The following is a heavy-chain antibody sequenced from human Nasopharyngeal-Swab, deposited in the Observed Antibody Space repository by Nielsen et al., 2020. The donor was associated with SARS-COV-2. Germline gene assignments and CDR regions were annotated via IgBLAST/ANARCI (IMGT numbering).Heavy chain of an antibody. D-gene: IGHD1-7*01. V-gene: IGHV3-74*01. J-gene: IGHJ4*02. CDR1: GFTFSTYW. Sequence: GGSLRLSCAASGFTFSTYWVHWVRQVPGVGLVWVSRINADGSTTDYADSVKGRFTISRDNAKNTLYLQMNRLRAEDTAVYYCARAGNYYFEYWGQGTLVTVSS. CDR3: ARAGNYYFEY. CDR2: INADGSTT.